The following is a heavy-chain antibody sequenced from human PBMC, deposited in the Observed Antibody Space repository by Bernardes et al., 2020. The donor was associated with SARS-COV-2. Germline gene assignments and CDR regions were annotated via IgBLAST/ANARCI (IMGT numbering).Heavy chain of an antibody. J-gene: IGHJ3*02. CDR1: GITLTSYS. CDR3: ARWEINYYDSSGYYPNAFDI. V-gene: IGHV3-21*01. Sequence: GGYPTPSRAVPGITLTSYSMHSVRPAPGKGLEWVYTTTSRSSLIYYADPAKGRFTIPRDNAKNSLYLQMNSLRAEDTAVYYCARWEINYYDSSGYYPNAFDIWGQGTMVTVSS. D-gene: IGHD3-22*01. CDR2: TTSRSSLI.